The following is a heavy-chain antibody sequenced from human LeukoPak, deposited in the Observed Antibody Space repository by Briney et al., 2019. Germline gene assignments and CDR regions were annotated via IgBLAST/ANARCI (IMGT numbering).Heavy chain of an antibody. V-gene: IGHV4-34*01. Sequence: SETLSLTCAVYGGSFSGYYWSWIRQPPGKGLEWIGEINHSGSTNYNPSLKSRVTISVDTSKNQFSLKLSSVTAADTAVYYCARSRKRWLQQRELDYWGQGTLVTVSP. J-gene: IGHJ4*02. CDR1: GGSFSGYY. CDR2: INHSGST. CDR3: ARSRKRWLQQRELDY. D-gene: IGHD5-24*01.